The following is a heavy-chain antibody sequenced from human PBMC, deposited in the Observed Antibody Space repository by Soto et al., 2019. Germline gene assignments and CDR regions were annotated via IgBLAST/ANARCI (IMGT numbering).Heavy chain of an antibody. CDR2: IYYSGGT. J-gene: IGHJ6*02. Sequence: SETLSLTCTVSGGSISSSSYYWGWIRQPPGKGLEWIGSIYYSGGTYYNPSLKSRVTISVDTSKHQFSLKLSSVTAADTAVYYCASQQLVHYFYGMDVWGQGTTVIVS. CDR3: ASQQLVHYFYGMDV. V-gene: IGHV4-39*01. D-gene: IGHD6-6*01. CDR1: GGSISSSSYY.